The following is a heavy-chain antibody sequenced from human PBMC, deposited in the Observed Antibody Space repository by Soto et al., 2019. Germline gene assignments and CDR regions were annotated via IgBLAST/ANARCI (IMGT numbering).Heavy chain of an antibody. Sequence: AASVKVSCKASGYTFTSYYMHWVRQAPGQGLEWMGIINPSGGSTSYAQKFQGRVTMTRDTSTSTVYMELSSLRSEDTAVYYCARGEYSGSYYESWFDPWGQGTLVTVS. CDR2: INPSGGST. J-gene: IGHJ5*02. CDR1: GYTFTSYY. CDR3: ARGEYSGSYYESWFDP. V-gene: IGHV1-46*01. D-gene: IGHD1-26*01.